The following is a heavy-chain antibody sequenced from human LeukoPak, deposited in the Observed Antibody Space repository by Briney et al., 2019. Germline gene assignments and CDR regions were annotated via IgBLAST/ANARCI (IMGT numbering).Heavy chain of an antibody. CDR1: GGSISSSSYY. Sequence: SETLSLTCTVSGGSISSSSYYWGWIRQPPGKGLEWIGSIYYSGSTYYNPSLKSRVTISVDTSKNQFSLKLSSVTAAGTAVYYCARDRLVDYGSGSSLDYWGQGTLVTVSS. J-gene: IGHJ4*02. V-gene: IGHV4-39*07. CDR3: ARDRLVDYGSGSSLDY. CDR2: IYYSGST. D-gene: IGHD3-10*01.